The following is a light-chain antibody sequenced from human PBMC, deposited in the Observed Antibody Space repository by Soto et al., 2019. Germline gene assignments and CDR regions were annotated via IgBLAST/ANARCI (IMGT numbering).Light chain of an antibody. Sequence: QSALTQPASVSGSPGQSITISCTGTSSDVGGYNYVSWYQQHPGKAPKLMIYEVSNRPSGVSNRFSGSNSGNTASLTISGLQAEDEADYYCSSYTSSSPWVFGGGTKLTVL. J-gene: IGLJ3*02. V-gene: IGLV2-14*01. CDR2: EVS. CDR1: SSDVGGYNY. CDR3: SSYTSSSPWV.